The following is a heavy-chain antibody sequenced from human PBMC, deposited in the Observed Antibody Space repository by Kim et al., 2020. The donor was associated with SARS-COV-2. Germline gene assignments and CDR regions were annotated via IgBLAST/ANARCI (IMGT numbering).Heavy chain of an antibody. D-gene: IGHD6-6*01. CDR3: ARSVYSSLPFDY. Sequence: NYAKKFQGRVNMTRDTSISTAYMELSRLRSDDTVVYYCARSVYSSLPFDYWGQGTLVTVSS. V-gene: IGHV1-2*05. J-gene: IGHJ4*02.